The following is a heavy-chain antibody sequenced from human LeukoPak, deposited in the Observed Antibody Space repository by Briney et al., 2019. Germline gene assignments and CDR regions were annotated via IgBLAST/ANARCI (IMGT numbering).Heavy chain of an antibody. Sequence: EASVKVSCKVSGYTLTELSMHWVRQAPGQGLEWMGWINPNSGGTNYAQKFQGRVTMTRDTSISTAYMELSRLRSDDTAVYYCARVGQPDYYDSSGYSYFDYWGQGTLVTVSS. V-gene: IGHV1-2*02. CDR1: GYTLTELS. CDR2: INPNSGGT. D-gene: IGHD3-22*01. CDR3: ARVGQPDYYDSSGYSYFDY. J-gene: IGHJ4*02.